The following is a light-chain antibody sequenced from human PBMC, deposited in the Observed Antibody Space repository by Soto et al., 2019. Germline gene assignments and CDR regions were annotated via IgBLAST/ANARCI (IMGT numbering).Light chain of an antibody. CDR1: QAVGGTY. J-gene: IGKJ5*01. Sequence: EIVLTQSPGTLSLSPGERASLTCRSSQAVGGTYLAWYQHKPGQAPRLLIYGASNRAAGIPDRFGGSGSGTDFTLTISRLEPEDFAVYYCQQFGSPPITFGQGTRLEIK. CDR3: QQFGSPPIT. V-gene: IGKV3-20*01. CDR2: GAS.